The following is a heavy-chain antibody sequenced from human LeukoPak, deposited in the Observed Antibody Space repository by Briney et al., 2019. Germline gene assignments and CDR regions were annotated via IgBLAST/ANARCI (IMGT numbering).Heavy chain of an antibody. CDR2: IYYSGST. J-gene: IGHJ3*02. D-gene: IGHD2-21*02. CDR3: ASGYCGGACQLGGVDM. Sequence: SETLSLTCTVSGGSISSSSYYWGWIRQPPGKGLEWIGSIYYSGSTYYNPSLKSRVTISVDTSKNQFALKLRAVTAADTAVYFCASGYCGGACQLGGVDMWGQGTMVTASS. V-gene: IGHV4-39*01. CDR1: GGSISSSSYY.